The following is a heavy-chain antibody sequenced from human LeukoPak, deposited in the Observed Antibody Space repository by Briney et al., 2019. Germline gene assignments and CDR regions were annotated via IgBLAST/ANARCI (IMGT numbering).Heavy chain of an antibody. CDR2: ISSGTSYI. CDR1: GISFSTYS. Sequence: PGGSLRLSWAASGISFSTYSMTSVRQAPGKGLEWVASISSGTSYIYSADSMKGPFTISRDHTKTSLDLQLTTLRAERHAVFCCARHSAYSSGWGPFDYWGQGTLVTVAS. CDR3: ARHSAYSSGWGPFDY. D-gene: IGHD6-19*01. V-gene: IGHV3-21*01. J-gene: IGHJ4*02.